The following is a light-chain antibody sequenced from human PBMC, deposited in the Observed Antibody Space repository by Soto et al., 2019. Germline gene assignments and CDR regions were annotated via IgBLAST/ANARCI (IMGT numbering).Light chain of an antibody. V-gene: IGKV1-27*01. CDR2: AAS. CDR1: QDISTF. Sequence: DIQMTQSPASLSAFVGDTVTITCRASQDISTFLAWYQQKPGKVPKLLIYAASTLHSGVPSRFSGSGSGTDFTLTISSLQPEDVATYYCQQCKIAPFTFGGGTKVEMK. CDR3: QQCKIAPFT. J-gene: IGKJ4*01.